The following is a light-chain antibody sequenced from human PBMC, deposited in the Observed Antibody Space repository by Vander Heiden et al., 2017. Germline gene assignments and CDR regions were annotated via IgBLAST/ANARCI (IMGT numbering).Light chain of an antibody. Sequence: DIVTTQSPLSLPVTPREPASISCRSSQSLLHSNGYNYLDWYLQKPGQSPRLLIYLGSNRASGVPDRFSGSGSGTDFTLKISRVEAEDVGVYYCMQALQTPWTFGQGTKVEIK. J-gene: IGKJ1*01. CDR1: QSLLHSNGYNY. CDR3: MQALQTPWT. CDR2: LGS. V-gene: IGKV2-28*01.